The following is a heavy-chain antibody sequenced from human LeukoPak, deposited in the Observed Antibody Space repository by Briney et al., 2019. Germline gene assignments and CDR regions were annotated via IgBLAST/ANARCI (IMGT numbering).Heavy chain of an antibody. J-gene: IGHJ4*02. Sequence: GGSLRLSCAASGFTFSSYAMSWVRQAPGKGLEWVSAISGSGGSTYYADSVKGRFTIPRDNSKNTLYLQMNSLRAEDTAVYYCAKVGGGYSYAYFDYWGQGTLVTVSS. CDR1: GFTFSSYA. V-gene: IGHV3-23*01. CDR2: ISGSGGST. CDR3: AKVGGGYSYAYFDY. D-gene: IGHD5-18*01.